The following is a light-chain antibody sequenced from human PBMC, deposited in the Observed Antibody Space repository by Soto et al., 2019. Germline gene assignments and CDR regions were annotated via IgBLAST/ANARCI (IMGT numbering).Light chain of an antibody. V-gene: IGKV3-20*01. Sequence: PGERVTLSCRASQSVSSSYLTWYQQKPGQAPRLLMYGASSRATGIPDRFSGSGSGTDFTLTISRLEPEDFAVYYCQQYGSSPKTFGQGTKV. CDR3: QQYGSSPKT. CDR2: GAS. CDR1: QSVSSSY. J-gene: IGKJ1*01.